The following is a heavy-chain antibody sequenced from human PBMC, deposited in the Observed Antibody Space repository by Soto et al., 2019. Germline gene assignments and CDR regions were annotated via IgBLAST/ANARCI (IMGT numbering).Heavy chain of an antibody. CDR3: AKAQRSNSWPYPLFDY. J-gene: IGHJ4*02. V-gene: IGHV3-23*01. Sequence: GGRRGLSGAASGCTFSNYSMSWVRQAPGKGLEWVSVISGSGTGTDYADSVKGRFTISRDKSKNTLYLQMNSLRAEDTAVYYCAKAQRSNSWPYPLFDYWGQGTLVTVSS. CDR1: GCTFSNYS. CDR2: ISGSGTGT. D-gene: IGHD6-13*01.